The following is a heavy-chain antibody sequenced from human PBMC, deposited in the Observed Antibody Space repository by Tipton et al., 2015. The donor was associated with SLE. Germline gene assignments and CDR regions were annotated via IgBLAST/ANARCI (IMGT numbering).Heavy chain of an antibody. CDR1: GYSFSSYW. CDR2: IWPDDSDT. CDR3: ARQGPEDVDL. V-gene: IGHV5-51*01. J-gene: IGHJ2*01. Sequence: QLVQSGAEVKKAGESLKISCKGSGYSFSSYWIVWVRQMPGKGLELMGIIWPDDSDTRYSPSFQGQVTISADKSISTVYLQWSRLKASDTAMYYCARQGPEDVDLWGRGTLVTVSS.